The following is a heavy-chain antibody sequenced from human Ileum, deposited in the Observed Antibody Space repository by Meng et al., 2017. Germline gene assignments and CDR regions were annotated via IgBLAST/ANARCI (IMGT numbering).Heavy chain of an antibody. D-gene: IGHD1-26*01. CDR1: GFTFSNYW. CDR3: SRDLSSEWELVG. V-gene: IGHV3-74*01. J-gene: IGHJ4*02. Sequence: EVQLVESGGGLVQPGGSLRLSCAASGFTFSNYWIHLVRQVPGKGLVWVSRINRDGTSTSYADSLEGRFSISRDNAKNTLYLQMNNLRPEDTAVYYCSRDLSSEWELVGWGQGTLVTVSS. CDR2: INRDGTST.